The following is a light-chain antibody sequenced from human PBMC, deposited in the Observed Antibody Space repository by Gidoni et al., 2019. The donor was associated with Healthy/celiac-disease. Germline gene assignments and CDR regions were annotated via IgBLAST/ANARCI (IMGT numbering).Light chain of an antibody. CDR3: QAWDSSTAV. CDR2: QDS. CDR1: KLGDKY. J-gene: IGLJ2*01. V-gene: IGLV3-1*01. Sequence: SYDLTQPPPASVSPGQTASITCSGDKLGDKYACWYQQKPGQSPVLVIYQDSKRPSGIPERFSGSNSGNTATLTISGTQAMDEADYYCQAWDSSTAVFGGGTKLTVL.